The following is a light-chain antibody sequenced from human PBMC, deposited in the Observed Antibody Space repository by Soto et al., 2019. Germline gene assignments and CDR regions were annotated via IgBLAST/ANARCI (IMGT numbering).Light chain of an antibody. CDR1: QSVFFSSNKKNY. CDR2: WAS. V-gene: IGKV4-1*01. J-gene: IGKJ1*01. Sequence: DIVMTQSPDSLAVSLGERATINCKSSQSVFFSSNKKNYLAWHQQKPGQPPKLLIYWASTRESGVTDRFSGSGYGTNFTLTISSRQAEDVAVYYCQQYYSTPWTFGQGTTVEI. CDR3: QQYYSTPWT.